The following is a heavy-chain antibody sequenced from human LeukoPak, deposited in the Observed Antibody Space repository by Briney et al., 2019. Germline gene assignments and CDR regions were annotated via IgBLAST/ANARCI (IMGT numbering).Heavy chain of an antibody. CDR1: GGSISSYY. V-gene: IGHV4-59*01. CDR2: IYYSGST. D-gene: IGHD5-24*01. CDR3: ARDFGMATTKNAFDI. J-gene: IGHJ3*02. Sequence: SETLSLTCTVSGGSISSYYWSWIRQPPGKGLEWIGYIYYSGSTNYNPSLKSRVTISVDTSKNQFSLKLSPVTAADTAVYYCARDFGMATTKNAFDIWGQGTMVTVSS.